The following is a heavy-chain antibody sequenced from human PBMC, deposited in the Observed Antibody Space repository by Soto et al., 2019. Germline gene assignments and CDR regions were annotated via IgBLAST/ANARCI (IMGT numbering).Heavy chain of an antibody. CDR2: INAGNGNT. J-gene: IGHJ4*02. CDR3: ARDSGSYYYGSGSYYNADY. V-gene: IGHV1-3*01. D-gene: IGHD3-10*01. Sequence: GASVKVSCKASGGTFTSYAMHWVRQAPGQRLEWMGWINAGNGNTKYSQKFQGRVTITRGTSASTAYMELSSLRSEDTAVYYCARDSGSYYYGSGSYYNADYWGQGTLVTVS. CDR1: GGTFTSYA.